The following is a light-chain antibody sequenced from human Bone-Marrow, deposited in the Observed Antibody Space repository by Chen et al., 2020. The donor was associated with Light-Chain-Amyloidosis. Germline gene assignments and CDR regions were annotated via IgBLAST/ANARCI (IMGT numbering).Light chain of an antibody. CDR1: NIVSTS. V-gene: IGLV3-21*02. CDR2: DDS. J-gene: IGLJ3*02. CDR3: QVWDRSSDRPV. Sequence: SYVLTQPSSVPVAPGQTAPIACGGNNIVSTSVHWYQQTPGQAPLLVVYDDSDRPSGIPGRLSGSNSGNTATLTSSRVEAGDEADYYCQVWDRSSDRPVFGGGTKLTVL.